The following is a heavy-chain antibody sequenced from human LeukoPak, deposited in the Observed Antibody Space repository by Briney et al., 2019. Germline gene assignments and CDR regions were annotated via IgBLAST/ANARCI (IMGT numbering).Heavy chain of an antibody. CDR3: TRDARVSADY. Sequence: GASVKVFSKASGYTFSGHYLHWVRQAPGQGLEWMGRIDPKTGYTIYAQKFQGRVTMARDTSISTAYMELSRLRFDDTAVCYCTRDARVSADYWGQGTLVTVPS. V-gene: IGHV1-2*06. CDR1: GYTFSGHY. J-gene: IGHJ4*02. D-gene: IGHD3-22*01. CDR2: IDPKTGYT.